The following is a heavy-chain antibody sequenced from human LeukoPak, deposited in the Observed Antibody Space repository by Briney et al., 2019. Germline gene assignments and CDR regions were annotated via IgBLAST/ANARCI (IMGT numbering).Heavy chain of an antibody. Sequence: QPSETLSLTCTVSGGSISSGSYYWSWIRQPAGKGLEWIGSIYYSGSTNYNPSLKSRVTISVDTSKNQFSLKLSSVTAADTAVYYCAREHLLYYFDYWGQGTLVTVSS. CDR2: IYYSGST. J-gene: IGHJ4*02. CDR3: AREHLLYYFDY. V-gene: IGHV4-61*10. D-gene: IGHD3-10*01. CDR1: GGSISSGSYY.